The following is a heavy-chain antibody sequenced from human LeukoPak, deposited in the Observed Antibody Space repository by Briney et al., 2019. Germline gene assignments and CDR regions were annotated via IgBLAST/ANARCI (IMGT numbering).Heavy chain of an antibody. D-gene: IGHD6-19*01. CDR3: AREPYSSARGHYYGMDV. V-gene: IGHV3-33*01. J-gene: IGHJ6*02. CDR2: IWYNGSNK. Sequence: GGSLRLSCAASGFTFSSFAMHWVRQAPGKGLEWVADIWYNGSNKYYADSVKGRFTISRDNAKNSLYLQMNSLRAEDTAVYYCAREPYSSARGHYYGMDVWGQGTTVTVSS. CDR1: GFTFSSFA.